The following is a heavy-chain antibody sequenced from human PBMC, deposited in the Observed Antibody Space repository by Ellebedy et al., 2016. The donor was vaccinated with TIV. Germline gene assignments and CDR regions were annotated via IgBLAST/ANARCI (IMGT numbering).Heavy chain of an antibody. CDR2: INPNGGGT. CDR1: GYTFTTYN. Sequence: AASVKVSCKASGYTFTTYNMHWVRQAPGQGLEWMGIINPNGGGTSYTQKLQGRVTMTGDKSTSTVYMELTSLRSEDTAVYYCAKDTGRWSFDNWGQGTLVTVSS. D-gene: IGHD2-15*01. CDR3: AKDTGRWSFDN. V-gene: IGHV1-46*04. J-gene: IGHJ4*02.